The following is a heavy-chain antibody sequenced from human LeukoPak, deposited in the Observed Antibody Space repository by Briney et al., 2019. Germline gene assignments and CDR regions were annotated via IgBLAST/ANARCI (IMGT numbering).Heavy chain of an antibody. CDR1: GFTFSSYV. Sequence: PGRSLRLSCAASGFTFSSYVMNWVRQAPGKGLEWVSYISISVSTIYNADSVKGRFTISRDNAKNSPYLQMNSLRAEYTAVYYCVRGGGSCCRFNAFDIWGEGTRVTVFS. CDR2: ISISVSTI. CDR3: VRGGGSCCRFNAFDI. J-gene: IGHJ3*02. D-gene: IGHD2-15*01. V-gene: IGHV3-48*03.